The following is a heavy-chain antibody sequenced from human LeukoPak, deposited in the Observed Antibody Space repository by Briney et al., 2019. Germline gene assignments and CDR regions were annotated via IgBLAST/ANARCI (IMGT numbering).Heavy chain of an antibody. V-gene: IGHV4-30-4*08. Sequence: SETLSLTCTVSGGSISSGDYYWSWIRQPPGKGLEWIGYIYYSGSTYYNPSLKSRVTISVDTSKNQFSLKLSSVTAADTAVYYCARNVPPLRYFDWLLVGSFDYWGQGTLVTVSS. D-gene: IGHD3-9*01. CDR1: GGSISSGDYY. CDR3: ARNVPPLRYFDWLLVGSFDY. CDR2: IYYSGST. J-gene: IGHJ4*02.